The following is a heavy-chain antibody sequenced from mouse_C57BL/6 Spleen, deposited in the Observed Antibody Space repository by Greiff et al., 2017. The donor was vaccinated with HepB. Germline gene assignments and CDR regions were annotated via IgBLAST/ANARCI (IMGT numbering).Heavy chain of an antibody. Sequence: EVQLKESEGGLVQPGSSMKLSCTASGFTFSDYYMAWVRQVPEKGLEWVANINYDGSSTYYLDSLKSRFIISRDNAKNILYLQMSSLKSEDTATYYCARDPFDYWGQGTTLTVSS. J-gene: IGHJ2*01. CDR1: GFTFSDYY. CDR3: ARDPFDY. V-gene: IGHV5-16*01. CDR2: INYDGSST.